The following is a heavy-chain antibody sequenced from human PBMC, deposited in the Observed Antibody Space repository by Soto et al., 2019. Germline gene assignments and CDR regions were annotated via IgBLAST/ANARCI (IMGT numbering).Heavy chain of an antibody. CDR1: GGSITTTNYY. V-gene: IGHV4-39*01. CDR3: ASLQVPGNFDY. CDR2: IYYSGST. Sequence: PSETLSLTCSVSGGSITTTNYYWSWVRQPPGKGLEWIANIYYSGSTYYSPSLRSRATVSVDTSENQFSLTLSSVTAADTAMYYCASLQVPGNFDYWGQGALVTVSS. D-gene: IGHD6-13*01. J-gene: IGHJ4*02.